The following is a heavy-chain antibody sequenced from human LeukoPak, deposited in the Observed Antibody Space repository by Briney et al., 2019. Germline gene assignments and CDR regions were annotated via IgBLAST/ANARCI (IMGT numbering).Heavy chain of an antibody. CDR2: ISWNSGNI. Sequence: PGGSLRLSCAASGFIFDDHAMHWVRQAAGKGLEWVAGISWNSGNIGHADSVKGRFTISRDNVKNSLYLQMNSLRAEDTAVYYCAKYQTGTTLDAFDIWGQGTMVTVSS. CDR3: AKYQTGTTLDAFDI. V-gene: IGHV3-9*01. CDR1: GFIFDDHA. J-gene: IGHJ3*02. D-gene: IGHD1-1*01.